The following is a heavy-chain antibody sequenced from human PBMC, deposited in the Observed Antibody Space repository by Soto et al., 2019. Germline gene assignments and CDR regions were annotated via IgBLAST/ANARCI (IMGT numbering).Heavy chain of an antibody. CDR2: IYYSGRT. V-gene: IGHV4-30-4*01. J-gene: IGHJ4*02. CDR1: GGSISSGDYY. Sequence: QVQLQESGPGLVKPSQTLSLTCTVSGGSISSGDYYWSWIRQPPGNGLEWIGYIYYSGRTYYNPYLKNRITISVDTPKNQLSLKLSSVTAADTAVYYCARAFDDSSGYYGGLGYWGQGTLVTVSS. D-gene: IGHD3-22*01. CDR3: ARAFDDSSGYYGGLGY.